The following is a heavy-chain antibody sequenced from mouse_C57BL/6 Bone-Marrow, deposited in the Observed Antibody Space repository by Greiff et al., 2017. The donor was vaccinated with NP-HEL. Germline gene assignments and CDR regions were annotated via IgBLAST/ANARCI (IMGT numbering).Heavy chain of an antibody. CDR2: LDPENGDT. J-gene: IGHJ1*03. D-gene: IGHD1-1*01. Sequence: DVQLQESGAELVRPGASVKLSCTASGFNIKDDYMHWVKQRPEQGLEWIGWLDPENGDTEYASKFQGKATITADTSSNTAYLQLSSLTSEDTAVYYCTTRYGSSYGDWYFDVWGTGTTVTVSS. CDR3: TTRYGSSYGDWYFDV. V-gene: IGHV14-4*01. CDR1: GFNIKDDY.